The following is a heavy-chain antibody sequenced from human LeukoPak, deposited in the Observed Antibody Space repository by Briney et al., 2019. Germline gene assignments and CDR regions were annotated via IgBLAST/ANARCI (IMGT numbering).Heavy chain of an antibody. CDR3: ARGRGYGDYIFDY. D-gene: IGHD4-17*01. Sequence: SETLSLTCTVSGGSIRSSYYYWGWIRQPPGEGLEWIGSIYDSGSTYYNPSLKSRVTISVDTSKNQFSLKLSSVAAADTAVYYCARGRGYGDYIFDYWGQGTLVTVSS. CDR1: GGSIRSSYYY. V-gene: IGHV4-39*01. J-gene: IGHJ4*02. CDR2: IYDSGST.